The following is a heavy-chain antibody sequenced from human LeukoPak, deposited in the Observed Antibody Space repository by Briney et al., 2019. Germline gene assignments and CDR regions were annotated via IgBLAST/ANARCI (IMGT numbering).Heavy chain of an antibody. CDR1: GYTFTNYG. V-gene: IGHV1-18*04. CDR3: ARVPPSAHQMLSSDY. D-gene: IGHD2-2*01. J-gene: IGHJ4*02. CDR2: ISANNGET. Sequence: ASVMVSCKASGYTFTNYGIGWVRQAPGQGLEWMAWISANNGETRYAQNLQGRVTMTTDTSTSTAYMELRSLRSDDTAVYYCARVPPSAHQMLSSDYWGQGTQVTVSS.